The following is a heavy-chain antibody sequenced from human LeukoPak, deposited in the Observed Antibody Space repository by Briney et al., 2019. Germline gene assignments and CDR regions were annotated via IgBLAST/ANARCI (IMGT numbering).Heavy chain of an antibody. J-gene: IGHJ4*02. CDR3: AKSIAAAGFPFDY. CDR2: ISGSGGST. Sequence: GGSLRLSCAASGFTFSSYAMRWGRQAPGKGLEWVSAISGSGGSTYYADSVKGRFTISRDNSKNTLYLQMDSLRAEDTAVYYCAKSIAAAGFPFDYWGQGTLVTVSS. CDR1: GFTFSSYA. V-gene: IGHV3-23*01. D-gene: IGHD6-25*01.